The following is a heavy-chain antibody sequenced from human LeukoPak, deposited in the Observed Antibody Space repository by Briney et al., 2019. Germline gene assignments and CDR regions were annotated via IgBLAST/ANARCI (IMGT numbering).Heavy chain of an antibody. J-gene: IGHJ6*03. D-gene: IGHD7-27*01. CDR3: ARDSFPGFYYYYMDV. CDR2: IIPIFGTT. CDR1: GGTVITYA. Sequence: SGKVCCKPSGGTVITYAVSWGRQAPRQGGKGRRGIIPIFGTTNYAQKFQGRVKITADESSRTAYMELSSLRSEDTAVYYCARDSFPGFYYYYMDVWGKGTTVTVSS. V-gene: IGHV1-69*01.